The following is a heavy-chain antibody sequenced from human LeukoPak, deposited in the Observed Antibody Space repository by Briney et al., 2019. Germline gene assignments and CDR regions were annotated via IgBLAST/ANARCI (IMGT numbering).Heavy chain of an antibody. J-gene: IGHJ4*02. CDR3: ARDFDCGGDCSGLDY. Sequence: ASVKVSCKASGYTFTGYYMHWGRQAPGQGLEWMGWINPNSGGKNYAQKFQGRVTMTRDTSISTAYMELSRLRSDDTAVYYCARDFDCGGDCSGLDYWGQGTLVTVSS. V-gene: IGHV1-2*02. D-gene: IGHD2-21*01. CDR2: INPNSGGK. CDR1: GYTFTGYY.